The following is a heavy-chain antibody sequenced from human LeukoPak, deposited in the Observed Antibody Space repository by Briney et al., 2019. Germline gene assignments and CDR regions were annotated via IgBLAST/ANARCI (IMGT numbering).Heavy chain of an antibody. D-gene: IGHD6-19*01. CDR3: AKVAVAGPFDY. V-gene: IGHV3-30-3*01. J-gene: IGHJ4*02. CDR2: ISHDGNNK. CDR1: GFTFSSNV. Sequence: GGSLRLSCAASGFTFSSNVMHWVCLAPGKGLEWVAAISHDGNNKYYADSVKGRFTISRDNSKNTLYLQMNSLRAEDTAVYYCAKVAVAGPFDYWGQGTLVTVSS.